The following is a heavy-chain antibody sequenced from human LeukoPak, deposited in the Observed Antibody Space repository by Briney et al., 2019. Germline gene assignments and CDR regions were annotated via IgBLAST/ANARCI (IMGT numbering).Heavy chain of an antibody. CDR3: ARGRRNDFWSGYYGHAFDI. CDR1: GYTFTSYY. CDR2: INPSGGST. D-gene: IGHD3-3*01. V-gene: IGHV1-46*01. Sequence: ASVKVSCKASGYTFTSYYMHWVRQAPGQGLEWMGIINPSGGSTSYAQKFQGRVTITRNTSISTAYMELSSLRSEDTAVYYCARGRRNDFWSGYYGHAFDIWGQGTMVTVSS. J-gene: IGHJ3*02.